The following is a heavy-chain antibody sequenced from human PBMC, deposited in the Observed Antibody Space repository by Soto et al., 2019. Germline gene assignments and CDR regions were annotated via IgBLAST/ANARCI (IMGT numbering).Heavy chain of an antibody. CDR2: ISSSSSYI. CDR1: GFTFSSYS. J-gene: IGHJ4*02. Sequence: PGGSLRLSCAASGFTFSSYSMNWVRQAPGKGLEWVSSISSSSSYIYYADSVKGRFTISRDNAKNSLYLQMNSLRAEDTAVYYCAREGTKYYDSSGYYYKPYDYWGQGTLVTVSS. CDR3: AREGTKYYDSSGYYYKPYDY. V-gene: IGHV3-21*01. D-gene: IGHD3-22*01.